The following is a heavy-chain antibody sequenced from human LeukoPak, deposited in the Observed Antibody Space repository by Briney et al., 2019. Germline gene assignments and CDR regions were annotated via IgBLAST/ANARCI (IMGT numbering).Heavy chain of an antibody. Sequence: SETLSLTCTVSGGSISGPFYWSWIRQHPGKGLDWIGYIYYSGSTYYNPSLKSRVTISVDTSKNQFSLKLSSVTAADTAVYYCAREWVVPAATFTPVFEGMDVWGQGTTVTVSS. CDR3: AREWVVPAATFTPVFEGMDV. CDR2: IYYSGST. D-gene: IGHD2-2*01. J-gene: IGHJ6*02. CDR1: GGSISGPFY. V-gene: IGHV4-31*03.